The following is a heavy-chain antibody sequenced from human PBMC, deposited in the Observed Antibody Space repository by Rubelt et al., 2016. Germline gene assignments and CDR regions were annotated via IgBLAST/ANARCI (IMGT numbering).Heavy chain of an antibody. CDR3: ARSNFWSGYDSSDRHPPY. D-gene: IGHD3-3*01. J-gene: IGHJ4*02. V-gene: IGHV3-48*01. Sequence: SSNYMSWVRQAPGKGLEWVSYISSSSSTIYYADSVKGRFTISRDNAKNSLYLQMNSLRAEDTAVYYCARSNFWSGYDSSDRHPPYWGQGTLVTVSS. CDR1: SSNY. CDR2: ISSSSSTI.